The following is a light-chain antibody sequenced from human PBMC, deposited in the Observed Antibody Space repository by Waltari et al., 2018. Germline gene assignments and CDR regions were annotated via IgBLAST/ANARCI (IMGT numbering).Light chain of an antibody. Sequence: SVLTQPPSATGAPGQRVTISCTGSRSNIGSDYHVHLYQQVPGMAPKLLPYGNNKRPSGVPDRFSGSKSGTSASLAIAGLQPEDEADYYCQSFDIILTGWVFGGGTRLTVL. CDR2: GNN. V-gene: IGLV1-40*01. J-gene: IGLJ3*02. CDR1: RSNIGSDYH. CDR3: QSFDIILTGWV.